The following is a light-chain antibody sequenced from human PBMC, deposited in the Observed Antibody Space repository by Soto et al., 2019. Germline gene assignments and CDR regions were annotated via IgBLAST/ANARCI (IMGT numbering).Light chain of an antibody. CDR2: GAS. CDR1: QTVRNNY. Sequence: EFVLTQSPGTLSLSPGERATLSCRASQTVRNNYLAWYQQRPGQAPRLLIYGASSRATGIPDSFSGGGSGTDFTLTISRLEPEDFAVYYCQQYSSPSLTFGQGTKVDIK. J-gene: IGKJ1*01. V-gene: IGKV3-20*01. CDR3: QQYSSPSLT.